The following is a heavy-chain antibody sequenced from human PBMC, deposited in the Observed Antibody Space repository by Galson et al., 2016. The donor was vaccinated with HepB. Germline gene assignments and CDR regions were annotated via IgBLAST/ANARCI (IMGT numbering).Heavy chain of an antibody. V-gene: IGHV3-33*01. CDR2: IRYDGTNT. J-gene: IGHJ4*02. CDR1: GFILSSYG. D-gene: IGHD4-17*01. Sequence: SLRLSCAASGFILSSYGMHWVRQAPGKGLEWVAVIRYDGTNTYYAESVKGRFTISRDTSKNRLSLQMNSLRAEDTAVYYCARGITVTNSGYFDYWGQGTLVTVSS. CDR3: ARGITVTNSGYFDY.